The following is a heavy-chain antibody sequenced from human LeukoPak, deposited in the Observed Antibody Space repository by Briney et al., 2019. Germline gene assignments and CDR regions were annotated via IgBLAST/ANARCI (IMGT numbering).Heavy chain of an antibody. Sequence: SETLSLTCTVSGGSISSYYRSWIRQPPGKGLEWIGYIYYSGSTNHNPSLKSRVTISVDTAKNQFSLKLSSVTAADTAVYYCATWSISSSGFDYWGQGTLVTVSS. CDR1: GGSISSYY. V-gene: IGHV4-59*01. D-gene: IGHD6-6*01. J-gene: IGHJ4*02. CDR2: IYYSGST. CDR3: ATWSISSSGFDY.